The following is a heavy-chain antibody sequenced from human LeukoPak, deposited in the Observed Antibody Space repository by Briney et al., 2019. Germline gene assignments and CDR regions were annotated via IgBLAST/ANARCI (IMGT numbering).Heavy chain of an antibody. CDR1: GYTFTSYY. J-gene: IGHJ3*02. CDR3: ARGHVDTATYDAFDI. D-gene: IGHD5-18*01. Sequence: ASVKVSCKASGYTFTSYYMHWVRQAPGQGLEWMGIINPSGGSTSYAQKFQGRVTMTRDTSTSIVYMELSSLRSEDTAVYYCARGHVDTATYDAFDIWGQGTMVTVSS. V-gene: IGHV1-46*01. CDR2: INPSGGST.